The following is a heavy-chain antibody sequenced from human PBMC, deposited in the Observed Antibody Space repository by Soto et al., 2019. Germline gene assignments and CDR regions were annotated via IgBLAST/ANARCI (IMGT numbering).Heavy chain of an antibody. CDR3: ARSQGSSTSLEIYYYYYYGMDV. Sequence: QVQLVQSGAEVKKPGSSVKVSCKASGGTFSSYAISWVRQAPGQGLEWMGGIIPISGTANYAQKFQGRVTITADESMSTDYMELSSLRSEDTAVYYCARSQGSSTSLEIYYYYYYGMDVWGQGTTVTVSS. V-gene: IGHV1-69*01. D-gene: IGHD2-2*01. J-gene: IGHJ6*02. CDR2: IIPISGTA. CDR1: GGTFSSYA.